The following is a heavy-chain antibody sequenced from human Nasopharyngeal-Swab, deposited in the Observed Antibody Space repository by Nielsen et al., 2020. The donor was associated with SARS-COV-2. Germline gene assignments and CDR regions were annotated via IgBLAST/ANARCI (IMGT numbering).Heavy chain of an antibody. CDR2: INSDGSST. Sequence: EGSLRLSCAASGFTFSSYWMHWVRQAPGKGLVWVSRINSDGSSTSYADSVKGRFTISRDNAKNTLYLQMNSLRAEDTAVYYCASLSSSSWFFDYWGQGTLVTVSS. J-gene: IGHJ4*02. CDR3: ASLSSSSWFFDY. CDR1: GFTFSSYW. V-gene: IGHV3-74*01. D-gene: IGHD6-13*01.